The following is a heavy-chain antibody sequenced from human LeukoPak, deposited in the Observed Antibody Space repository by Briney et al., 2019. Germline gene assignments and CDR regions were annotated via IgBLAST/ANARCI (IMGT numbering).Heavy chain of an antibody. V-gene: IGHV4-34*01. Sequence: SETLSLTCAVYGGSFSGYYWSWIRQPPGKGLEWIGEINHSGSTNYNPSLKSRVTISVDTSKNQFSLKLSSVTAADTAAYYCARVVSSSWYFGHDYWGQGTLVTVSS. J-gene: IGHJ4*02. CDR3: ARVVSSSWYFGHDY. CDR1: GGSFSGYY. CDR2: INHSGST. D-gene: IGHD6-13*01.